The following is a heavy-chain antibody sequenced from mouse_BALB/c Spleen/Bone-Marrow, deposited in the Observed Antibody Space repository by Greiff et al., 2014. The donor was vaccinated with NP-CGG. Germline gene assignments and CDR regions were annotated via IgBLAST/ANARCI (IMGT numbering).Heavy chain of an antibody. Sequence: VQLKQSGAELVKPGASVKLSCTASGFNIKDTYIHWVKKRPEQGLEWIGRIDPANADTKYGPKFQGKATITADTSSNTVYLQFISLTSEDTAIYYCVRAARTFDYWGQGTTLTVSS. CDR2: IDPANADT. V-gene: IGHV14-3*02. J-gene: IGHJ2*01. CDR3: VRAARTFDY. CDR1: GFNIKDTY. D-gene: IGHD3-1*01.